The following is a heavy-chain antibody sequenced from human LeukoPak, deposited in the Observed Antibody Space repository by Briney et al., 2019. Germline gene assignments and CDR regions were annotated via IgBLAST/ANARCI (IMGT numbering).Heavy chain of an antibody. CDR1: GYTLTELS. CDR3: ASLSYSSGWDNWFDP. Sequence: ASVKVSCKVSGYTLTELSMHWVRQAPGKGLEWMGGFDPEDGETIYAQKFQGRVTMTRDTSISTDYMELSRLRSDDTAVYYCASLSYSSGWDNWFDPWGQGTLVNVSS. D-gene: IGHD6-19*01. V-gene: IGHV1-24*01. CDR2: FDPEDGET. J-gene: IGHJ5*02.